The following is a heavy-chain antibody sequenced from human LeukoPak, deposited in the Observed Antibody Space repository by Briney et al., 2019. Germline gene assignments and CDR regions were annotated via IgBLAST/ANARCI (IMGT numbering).Heavy chain of an antibody. V-gene: IGHV1-2*02. CDR1: GYVFTDYY. CDR2: INPYSGGT. J-gene: IGHJ4*02. CDR3: ARSEIYCNNGFCYREPCDY. D-gene: IGHD2-8*01. Sequence: ASVKVSCKASGYVFTDYYIHWVRQAPGQGLGWMGWINPYSGGTNYAQKFRGRVTMTRDTSISTAYVGLSRLTSDDTAVYYCARSEIYCNNGFCYREPCDYWGQGTLVTVSS.